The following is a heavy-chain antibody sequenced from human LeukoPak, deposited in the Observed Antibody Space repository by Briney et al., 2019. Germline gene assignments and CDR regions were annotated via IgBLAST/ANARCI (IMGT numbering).Heavy chain of an antibody. V-gene: IGHV4-4*07. D-gene: IGHD3-3*01. CDR1: GGSISSYY. J-gene: IGHJ3*02. CDR2: IYPSGST. CDR3: ARDVRVAGFDI. Sequence: SETLSLTCVVSGGSISSYYWSWIRQPPGKGLEWIGRIYPSGSTNYNPSLKSRVSMSIDTSKNHFSLNLTSVTAADTAIYYCARDVRVAGFDIWGQGTMVTVSS.